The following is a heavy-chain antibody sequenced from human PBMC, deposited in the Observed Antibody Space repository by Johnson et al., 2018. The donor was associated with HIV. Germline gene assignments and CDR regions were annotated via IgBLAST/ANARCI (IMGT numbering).Heavy chain of an antibody. J-gene: IGHJ3*02. CDR3: ASPILFDSSGATDAFDI. Sequence: VQLVESGGGVVQPGRSLRLSCAASGFPVTSNFMTWVRQPPGKGLDWVSAVYSTFGTYYADSVRGRFTISTDNSKNTLYLQMGSLRAEDMAVYYCASPILFDSSGATDAFDIWGQGTMVTVSS. CDR1: GFPVTSNF. V-gene: IGHV3-66*02. D-gene: IGHD3-22*01. CDR2: VYSTFGT.